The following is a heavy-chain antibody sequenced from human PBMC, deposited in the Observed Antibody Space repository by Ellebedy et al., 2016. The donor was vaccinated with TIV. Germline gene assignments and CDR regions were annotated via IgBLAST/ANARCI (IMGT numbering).Heavy chain of an antibody. Sequence: SETLSLTCAVYGGSFSGYYWSWIRQPPGKGLEWIGEINHSGSTNYNPSLKSRVTISVDTSKNQFSLKLSSVTAADTAVYYCARTNSYGYREVDYWGQGTLVTVSS. V-gene: IGHV4-34*01. J-gene: IGHJ4*02. CDR2: INHSGST. D-gene: IGHD5-18*01. CDR1: GGSFSGYY. CDR3: ARTNSYGYREVDY.